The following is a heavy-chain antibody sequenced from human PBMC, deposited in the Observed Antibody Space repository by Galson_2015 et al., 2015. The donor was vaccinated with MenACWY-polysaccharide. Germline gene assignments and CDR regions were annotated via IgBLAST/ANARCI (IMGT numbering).Heavy chain of an antibody. D-gene: IGHD6-13*01. Sequence: SVKVSCKASGYTFIVYYIHWMRQAPGQGLEWMGRINPNTGDTSYAQKFRGSVTMTRDTSISTAYMELTRLRSDDTAIYFCARGLVAAGTAGVDSWGQRSLVTVSS. CDR3: ARGLVAAGTAGVDS. J-gene: IGHJ4*02. V-gene: IGHV1-2*04. CDR2: INPNTGDT. CDR1: GYTFIVYY.